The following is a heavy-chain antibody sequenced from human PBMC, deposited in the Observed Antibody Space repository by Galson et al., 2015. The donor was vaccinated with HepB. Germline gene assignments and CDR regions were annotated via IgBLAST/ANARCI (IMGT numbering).Heavy chain of an antibody. Sequence: PALVKPTQTLTLPCTFSGFSLLTRGVGVGWIRQPPEEALEWLAIIYWDDDKRYSPSLKSRLTITKDTSKNQVVLTMTNMDPVDTATYYCAHIYSSSSIDYWGQGTLVTVSS. J-gene: IGHJ4*02. CDR3: AHIYSSSSIDY. V-gene: IGHV2-5*02. CDR1: GFSLLTRGVG. D-gene: IGHD6-6*01. CDR2: IYWDDDK.